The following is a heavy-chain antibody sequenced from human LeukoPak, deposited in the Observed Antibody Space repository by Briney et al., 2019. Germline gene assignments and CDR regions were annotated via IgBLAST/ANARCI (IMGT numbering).Heavy chain of an antibody. Sequence: PSETLSLTCTVSGGSISSGGYYWSWIRQHPGKGLEWIGYIYYSGSTYYNPSLKSRVTISVDTSKNQFSLKLSSVTAADTAVYYCARGRITMVRGVINYFDYRGQGTLVTVSS. V-gene: IGHV4-31*03. D-gene: IGHD3-10*01. CDR1: GGSISSGGYY. CDR2: IYYSGST. J-gene: IGHJ4*02. CDR3: ARGRITMVRGVINYFDY.